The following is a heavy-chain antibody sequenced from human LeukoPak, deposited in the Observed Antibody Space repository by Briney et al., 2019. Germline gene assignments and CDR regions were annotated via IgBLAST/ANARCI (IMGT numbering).Heavy chain of an antibody. Sequence: GGSLRLSCAASGFTFSSYAMSWVRQAPGKGLEWVSAISGSGGSTYYADSVKGRFTISRDNAKNSLYLQMNSLRAEDTAVYYCAREYSSSTGKASDYWGQGTLVTVSS. J-gene: IGHJ4*02. V-gene: IGHV3-23*01. CDR3: AREYSSSTGKASDY. CDR1: GFTFSSYA. CDR2: ISGSGGST. D-gene: IGHD6-6*01.